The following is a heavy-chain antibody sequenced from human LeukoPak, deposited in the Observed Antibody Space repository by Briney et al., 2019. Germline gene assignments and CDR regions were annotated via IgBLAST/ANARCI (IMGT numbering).Heavy chain of an antibody. Sequence: PGRSLRLSCAASGFTFSSYGMHWVRQAPGKGLEWVAVIWYDGSNKYYADSVKGRFTISRDNSKNTLYLQMNSLRAEDTAVYYCAKMGAKQWLARFDYWGQGTLVTVSS. CDR2: IWYDGSNK. V-gene: IGHV3-33*06. J-gene: IGHJ4*02. CDR3: AKMGAKQWLARFDY. D-gene: IGHD6-19*01. CDR1: GFTFSSYG.